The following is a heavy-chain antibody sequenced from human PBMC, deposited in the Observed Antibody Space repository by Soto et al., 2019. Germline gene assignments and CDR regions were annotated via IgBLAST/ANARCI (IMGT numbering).Heavy chain of an antibody. CDR2: IYYSGNT. J-gene: IGHJ5*02. CDR1: GGSVRSGDYY. D-gene: IGHD2-2*01. Sequence: QVQLQESGPGLVKPSQTLSLTCTVSGGSVRSGDYYWSWIRQPPGKGLVWIGYIYYSGNTYYSPSLKSRVTISVDTSKNQFSLKLSYVTAADTAVYYCARERPAGTRLDPWGQGTLVTVSS. V-gene: IGHV4-30-4*01. CDR3: ARERPAGTRLDP.